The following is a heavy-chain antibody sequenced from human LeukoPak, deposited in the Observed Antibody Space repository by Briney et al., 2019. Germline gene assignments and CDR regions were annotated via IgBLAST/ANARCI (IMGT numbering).Heavy chain of an antibody. D-gene: IGHD6-13*01. CDR1: GFTFSTSW. V-gene: IGHV3-74*01. CDR3: VRVRSSSWYDY. CDR2: ISSDGSTT. Sequence: GGSLRLPCATSGFTFSTSWMHWVRQAPGKGLVWVSRISSDGSTTTYADSVKGRFTISRDNAKNTPYLQMNSLRVEDAAVYYCVRVRSSSWYDYWGQGALVTVSS. J-gene: IGHJ4*02.